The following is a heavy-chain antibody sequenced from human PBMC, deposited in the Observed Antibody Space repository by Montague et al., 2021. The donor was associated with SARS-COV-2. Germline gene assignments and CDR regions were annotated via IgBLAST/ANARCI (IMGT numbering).Heavy chain of an antibody. Sequence: LSLSCSASGFTFSSHAMHWVRQAPGKGLEWVAVISYDGFNKYYADSVKGRFTISRDNSKNTLSLQMNSLRTEDTAVYYCARGGGYRDAFDIWGQGTMVTVSS. CDR1: GFTFSSHA. J-gene: IGHJ3*02. V-gene: IGHV3-30*04. CDR3: ARGGGYRDAFDI. D-gene: IGHD5-18*01. CDR2: ISYDGFNK.